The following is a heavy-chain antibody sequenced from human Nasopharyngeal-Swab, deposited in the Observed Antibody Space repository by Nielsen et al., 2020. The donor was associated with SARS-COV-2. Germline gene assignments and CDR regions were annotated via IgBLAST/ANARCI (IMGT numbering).Heavy chain of an antibody. J-gene: IGHJ6*02. CDR1: GFSFNSHW. CDR3: AKDRRIAARSYYYGMDV. CDR2: VKQDGSEI. Sequence: GESLKISCGASGFSFNSHWMSWVRQATGKGLEWVASVKQDGSEIYYADSVKGRFTISRDNSKNTLYLQMNSLRAEDTAVYYCAKDRRIAARSYYYGMDVWGQGTTVTVSS. D-gene: IGHD6-6*01. V-gene: IGHV3-7*01.